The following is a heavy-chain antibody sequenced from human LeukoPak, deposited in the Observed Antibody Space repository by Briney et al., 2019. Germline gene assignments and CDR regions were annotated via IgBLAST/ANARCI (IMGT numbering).Heavy chain of an antibody. CDR2: IDDIGGP. Sequence: SETLSLTCIISDGSITRYHWSWIRQPPGKGLEWIGYIDDIGGPNYNPSLKRRVTISVDTSKNQFSLKLSSVTAADTAVYYCARDGSSALDYYYDYWGQGTLVTVSS. CDR3: ARDGSSALDYYYDY. J-gene: IGHJ4*02. V-gene: IGHV4-59*01. D-gene: IGHD6-25*01. CDR1: DGSITRYH.